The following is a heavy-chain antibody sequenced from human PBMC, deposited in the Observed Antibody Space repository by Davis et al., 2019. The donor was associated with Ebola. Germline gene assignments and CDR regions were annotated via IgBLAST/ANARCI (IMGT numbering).Heavy chain of an antibody. D-gene: IGHD1-1*01. J-gene: IGHJ4*02. Sequence: GESLKISCEASGFTFSTYWMSWVRQAPGKGLEWVANIKQDGSEKYYVDSVKGRFTISRDNAKNSLYLQMNSLRAEDTAVYYCARDNEYFDYWGQGTLVTVSS. V-gene: IGHV3-7*01. CDR2: IKQDGSEK. CDR1: GFTFSTYW. CDR3: ARDNEYFDY.